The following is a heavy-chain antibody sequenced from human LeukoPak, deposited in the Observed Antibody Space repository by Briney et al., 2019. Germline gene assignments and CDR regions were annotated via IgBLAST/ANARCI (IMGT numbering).Heavy chain of an antibody. CDR3: AVLGGGSSAYNGFDP. CDR2: INHSGST. V-gene: IGHV4-34*01. J-gene: IGHJ5*02. D-gene: IGHD6-6*01. CDR1: GGSFSGYY. Sequence: SETLSLTCAVYGGSFSGYYWSWIRQPPGKGLEWIGEINHSGSTNYNPSLKSRVTISVDTSKNQFSLKLSSVTAADTAVYYCAVLGGGSSAYNGFDPGGQGTLVTVSS.